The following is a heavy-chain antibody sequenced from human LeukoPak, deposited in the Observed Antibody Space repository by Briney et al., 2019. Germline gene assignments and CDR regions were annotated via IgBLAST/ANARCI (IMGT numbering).Heavy chain of an antibody. Sequence: SETLSLTCTVSGDSITNYFWSWIRQPPGKGLEWIGYIYYTGNTNYKPSLKSRVTISVDTSTNQFSLRLRSVTAADTAVYYCARGRVACSAYYFDYWGRGTLVTVSS. J-gene: IGHJ4*02. CDR1: GDSITNYF. D-gene: IGHD2-15*01. CDR2: IYYTGNT. V-gene: IGHV4-59*01. CDR3: ARGRVACSAYYFDY.